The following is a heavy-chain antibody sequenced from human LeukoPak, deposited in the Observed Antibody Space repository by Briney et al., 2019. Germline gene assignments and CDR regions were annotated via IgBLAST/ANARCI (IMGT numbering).Heavy chain of an antibody. CDR3: ARSIAAAGPLYYCYYMDV. CDR2: IYSIGRS. V-gene: IGHV4-4*07. J-gene: IGHJ6*03. Sequence: SETLSLTCTVSGGSISNYFWSWVRQPAGKGLEWIGRIYSIGRSDYNPSLKSRITMSVDTSKNQFSLKLSSVTAADTAVYYCARSIAAAGPLYYCYYMDVWGKGTTVTVSS. CDR1: GGSISNYF. D-gene: IGHD6-13*01.